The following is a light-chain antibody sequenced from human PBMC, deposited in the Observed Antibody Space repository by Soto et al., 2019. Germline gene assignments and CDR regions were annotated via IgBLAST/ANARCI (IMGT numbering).Light chain of an antibody. CDR2: AAS. Sequence: DVQMTQSPSSLSAAVGDRVTITCQASHDISDYLNWYQQRPGKVPKLLIYAASSLQSGVPSRFSGSGSGTDFTLTISSLQPEDFATYYCQQSYSTPYTFGQGAKLQVK. CDR3: QQSYSTPYT. V-gene: IGKV1-39*01. CDR1: HDISDY. J-gene: IGKJ2*01.